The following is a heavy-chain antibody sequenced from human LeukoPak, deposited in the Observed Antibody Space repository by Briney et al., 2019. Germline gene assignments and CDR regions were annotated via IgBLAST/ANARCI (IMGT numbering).Heavy chain of an antibody. D-gene: IGHD3-22*01. Sequence: GRSLRLSCTVSGFTFDDYAMHWGRHTPGEGLEWVSGITWNRDKIGYGDSVKGRFTISRDNVKNVLYLQMNSLRPEDTALYYCAKDLSSAITSALVLDVWGQGTTVIVS. CDR3: AKDLSSAITSALVLDV. CDR1: GFTFDDYA. J-gene: IGHJ6*02. CDR2: ITWNRDKI. V-gene: IGHV3-9*01.